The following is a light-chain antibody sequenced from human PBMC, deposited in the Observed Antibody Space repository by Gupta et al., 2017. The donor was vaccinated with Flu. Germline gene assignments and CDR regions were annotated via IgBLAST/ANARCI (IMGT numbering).Light chain of an antibody. CDR2: EVS. CDR3: SSYTSSSTPHVV. CDR1: SDVGGYNY. Sequence: SDVGGYNYVSWYQQHPGKAPKLMIYEVSNRPSGVSNRFSGSKSGNTASLTISGLQAEDEADYYCSSYTSSSTPHVVFGGGTKLTVL. J-gene: IGLJ2*01. V-gene: IGLV2-14*01.